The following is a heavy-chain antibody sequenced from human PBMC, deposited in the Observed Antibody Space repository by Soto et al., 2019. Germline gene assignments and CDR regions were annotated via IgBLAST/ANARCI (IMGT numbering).Heavy chain of an antibody. CDR2: IIPIFGTA. J-gene: IGHJ3*02. CDR1: GGTFSSYA. Sequence: SVKVSCKASGGTFSSYAISWVRQAPGQGLEWMGGIIPIFGTANYAQKFQGRVTITADKSTSTAYMELSSLTSDDTAVYYCATDRVAFDMWGQGTKVTVS. CDR3: ATDRVAFDM. V-gene: IGHV1-69*06. D-gene: IGHD3-22*01.